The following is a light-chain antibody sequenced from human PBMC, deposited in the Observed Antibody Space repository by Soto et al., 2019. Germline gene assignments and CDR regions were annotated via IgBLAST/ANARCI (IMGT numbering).Light chain of an antibody. CDR2: DVS. CDR1: SSDVGGYNY. V-gene: IGLV2-14*01. CDR3: SSYTSRSPRV. J-gene: IGLJ2*01. Sequence: QSALTQPASVSGSPGQSITISCTGTSSDVGGYNYVSWYQQHPGKAPKLMIYDVSNRPSGVSNRFSGSKSGNTASLTISGLKAEDEADYYCSSYTSRSPRVFGGGTKVTVL.